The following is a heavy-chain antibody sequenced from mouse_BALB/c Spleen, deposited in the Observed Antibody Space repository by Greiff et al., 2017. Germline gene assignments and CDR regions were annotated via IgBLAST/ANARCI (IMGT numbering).Heavy chain of an antibody. CDR2: ISYDGSN. J-gene: IGHJ3*01. V-gene: IGHV3-6*02. Sequence: EVQLQESGPGLVKPSQSLSLTCSVTGYSITNGYYWNWIRQSPGNRLEWMGYISYDGSNNYNPSLKNRISITRDTSKNQFFLKLNSVTTEDTATYYCARVYDDYGGEAYWGQGTLVTVSA. CDR1: GYSITNGYY. CDR3: ARVYDDYGGEAY. D-gene: IGHD2-4*01.